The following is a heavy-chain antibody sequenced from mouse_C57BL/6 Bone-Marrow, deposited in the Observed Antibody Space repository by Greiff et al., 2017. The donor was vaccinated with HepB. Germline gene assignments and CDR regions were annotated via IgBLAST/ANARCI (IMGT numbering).Heavy chain of an antibody. CDR1: GYTFTSYW. CDR2: IYPGSGST. J-gene: IGHJ4*01. CDR3: APYYYGSSPYYYAMDY. Sequence: QVHVKQPGAELVKPGASVKMSCKASGYTFTSYWITWVKQRPGQGLEWIGDIYPGSGSTNYNEKFKSKATLTVDTSSSTAYMQLSSLTSEDSAVYYCAPYYYGSSPYYYAMDYWGQGTSVTVSS. V-gene: IGHV1-55*01. D-gene: IGHD1-1*01.